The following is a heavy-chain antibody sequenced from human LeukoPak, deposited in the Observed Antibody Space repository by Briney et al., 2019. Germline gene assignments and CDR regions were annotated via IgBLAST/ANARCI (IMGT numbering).Heavy chain of an antibody. V-gene: IGHV4-34*01. CDR2: INRSGGT. CDR1: GASFSDYC. CDR3: SPDHY. Sequence: SETLTLTCTVHGASFSDYCWSWIRKPPGKGLDWIGEINRSGGTKYTPSPTSRVTLSIDTSKSQFSLNLSAATAADTPAYFCSPDHYWGQGTLVSVSS. J-gene: IGHJ4*02. D-gene: IGHD1-14*01.